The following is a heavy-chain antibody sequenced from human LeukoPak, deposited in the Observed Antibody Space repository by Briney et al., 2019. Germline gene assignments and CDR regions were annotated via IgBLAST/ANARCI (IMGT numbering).Heavy chain of an antibody. V-gene: IGHV1-69*05. D-gene: IGHD2-2*01. J-gene: IGHJ6*03. CDR1: GGTFSSYA. Sequence: SVKVSCKASGGTFSSYAISWVRQAPGQGLEWMGGIIPIFGTANYAQKFQGRVTITTDESTSTAYMELSSLRSEDTAVYYCARSDIVVVPAARRGNYYYYYMDVWGKGTTVTVPS. CDR3: ARSDIVVVPAARRGNYYYYYMDV. CDR2: IIPIFGTA.